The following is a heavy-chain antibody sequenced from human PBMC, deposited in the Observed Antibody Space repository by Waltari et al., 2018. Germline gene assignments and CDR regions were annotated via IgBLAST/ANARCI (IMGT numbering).Heavy chain of an antibody. CDR1: GFTFRRYA. D-gene: IGHD6-13*01. Sequence: EVQLLESGGGLVQPGGSLRLSCAASGFTFRRYAMSWVRQAPGKGLEWVSVIYSGGSTYYADSVKGRFTISRDNSKNTLYLQMNSLRAEDTAVYYCAKDPGYSSSWYPYWGQGTLVTVSS. CDR3: AKDPGYSSSWYPY. CDR2: IYSGGST. J-gene: IGHJ4*02. V-gene: IGHV3-23*03.